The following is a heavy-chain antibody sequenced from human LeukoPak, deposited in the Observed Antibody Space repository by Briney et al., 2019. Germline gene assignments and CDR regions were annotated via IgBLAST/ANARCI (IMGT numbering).Heavy chain of an antibody. CDR3: VEFYCSGGSCLDY. CDR1: GFSVISNY. J-gene: IGHJ4*02. CDR2: IYTGGST. V-gene: IGHV3-66*01. D-gene: IGHD2-15*01. Sequence: GGSLRLSCAASGFSVISNYMSWVRQAPGKGLEWVSVIYTGGSTYYAGSVKGRFTISRDNSKNTLYLQMNSLRGEDTAVYYCVEFYCSGGSCLDYWGQGTLVTVSS.